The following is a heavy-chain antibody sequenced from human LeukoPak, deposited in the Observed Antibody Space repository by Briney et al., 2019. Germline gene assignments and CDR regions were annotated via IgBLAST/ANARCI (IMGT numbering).Heavy chain of an antibody. J-gene: IGHJ4*02. CDR1: GGSFSGYY. D-gene: IGHD6-13*01. V-gene: IGHV4-34*01. CDR3: ARILSSSWSNKPFDY. Sequence: PSETLSLTCAVYGGSFSGYYWSWIRQPPGKGLEWIGEINHSGSTNYNPSLKSRVTISVDTSKNQFSLKLSSVTAADTAVYYCARILSSSWSNKPFDYWGQGTLVTVSS. CDR2: INHSGST.